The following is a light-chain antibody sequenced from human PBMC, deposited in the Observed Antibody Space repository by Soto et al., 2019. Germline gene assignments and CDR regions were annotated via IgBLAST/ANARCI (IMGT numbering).Light chain of an antibody. CDR1: QGISSY. J-gene: IGKJ5*01. Sequence: IQLTQSPSSLSASVGERVTITCRASQGISSYLAWYQQKPGKAPKLLIYAASTLQSGVPSRFSGSGSGTDFTLTISSLQPEDFATYYCQQLNSAEEITFGQGTRLEIK. V-gene: IGKV1-9*01. CDR3: QQLNSAEEIT. CDR2: AAS.